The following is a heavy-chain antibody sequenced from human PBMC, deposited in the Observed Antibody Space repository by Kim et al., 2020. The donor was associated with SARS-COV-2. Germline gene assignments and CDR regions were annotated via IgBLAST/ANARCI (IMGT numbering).Heavy chain of an antibody. CDR3: TTDPRRYCSGGSGGY. D-gene: IGHD2-15*01. CDR2: IKSKTDGGTT. V-gene: IGHV3-15*01. CDR1: GFTFSNAW. Sequence: GGSLRLSCAASGFTFSNAWMSWVRQAPGKGLEWVGRIKSKTDGGTTDYAAPVKGRFTISRDDSKNTLYLQMNSLKTEDTAVYYCTTDPRRYCSGGSGGYWGQGTLVTVSS. J-gene: IGHJ4*02.